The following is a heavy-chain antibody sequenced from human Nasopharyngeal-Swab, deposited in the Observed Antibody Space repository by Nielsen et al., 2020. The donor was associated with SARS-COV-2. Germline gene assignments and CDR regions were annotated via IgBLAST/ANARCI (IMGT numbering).Heavy chain of an antibody. CDR2: IYPGNSDT. D-gene: IGHD4-17*01. CDR1: GHSFSNYW. J-gene: IGHJ3*01. V-gene: IGHV5-51*01. Sequence: KVSCKGFGHSFSNYWFAWVRQMPGKGLELMGIIYPGNSDTRYSPSFQGQVTISADKSISTAYLQWSSLRASDAAIYYCARQRTTLTLGRAFDLWGQGTMVTASS. CDR3: ARQRTTLTLGRAFDL.